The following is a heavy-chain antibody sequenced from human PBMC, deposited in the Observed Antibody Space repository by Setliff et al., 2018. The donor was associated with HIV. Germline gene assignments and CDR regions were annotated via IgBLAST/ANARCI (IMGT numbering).Heavy chain of an antibody. Sequence: PGGSLRLSCAASGFTFSSHSMNWVRQAPGKGLEWISYISSSSSIINYSDSVRGRFTISRDYAKNSLYLQMDSLRPEDTAIYYCTRVRARYSSGWSFDYWGQGTPVTVSS. J-gene: IGHJ4*02. CDR3: TRVRARYSSGWSFDY. D-gene: IGHD6-25*01. CDR2: ISSSSSII. V-gene: IGHV3-48*04. CDR1: GFTFSSHS.